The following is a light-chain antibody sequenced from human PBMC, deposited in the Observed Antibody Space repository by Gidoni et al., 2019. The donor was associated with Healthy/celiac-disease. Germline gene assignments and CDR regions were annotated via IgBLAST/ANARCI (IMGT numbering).Light chain of an antibody. J-gene: IGKJ2*01. V-gene: IGKV1-5*03. CDR2: KAS. CDR1: QSISSW. Sequence: DIQMTQSPSTLSASVGDRVTIPCRASQSISSWLAWYQQKPVKAPKLLIYKASSLESGVPSRFSGSGSGTEFTLTISSLQPDDFATYYCQQYNSYSPYTFGQGTKLEIK. CDR3: QQYNSYSPYT.